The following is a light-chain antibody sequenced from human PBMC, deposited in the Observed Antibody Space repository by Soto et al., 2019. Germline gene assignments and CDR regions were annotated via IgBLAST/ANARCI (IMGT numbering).Light chain of an antibody. CDR1: SSDVGAYNH. V-gene: IGLV2-14*01. J-gene: IGLJ1*01. CDR3: SSYTTSSIRV. CDR2: EVT. Sequence: QSALTQPASVSGSPGQSITISCTGTSSDVGAYNHVSWFQQRPGRAPKLMIYEVTHRPSGVSNRFSGSKSDNTASLTISGLQAEDEADYYCSSYTTSSIRVFGTGTK.